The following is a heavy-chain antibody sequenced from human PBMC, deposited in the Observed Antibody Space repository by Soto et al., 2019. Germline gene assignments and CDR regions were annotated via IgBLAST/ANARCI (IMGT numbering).Heavy chain of an antibody. Sequence: PGGSLRLSCAASGFTFSSYGMQWVRQAPGKGLEGVAVISYDGSNKYYADSVKGRVTISRDNSKNTRYLHMHSLRAEDTAVYYCAKDSPPSPRACFQHWGQGPVVKVSS. CDR3: AKDSPPSPRACFQH. V-gene: IGHV3-30*18. CDR2: ISYDGSNK. J-gene: IGHJ1*01. CDR1: GFTFSSYG.